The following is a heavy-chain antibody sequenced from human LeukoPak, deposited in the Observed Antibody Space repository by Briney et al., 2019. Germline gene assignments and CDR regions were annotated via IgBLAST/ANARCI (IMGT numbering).Heavy chain of an antibody. V-gene: IGHV3-21*01. CDR3: ARALVAVAGTLFYYYYYMDV. D-gene: IGHD6-19*01. Sequence: GGSLRLSCAASGFTFSSYSMNWVRQAPGKGLEWVSSISSSSSYIYYADSVKGRFTISRDNAKNSLYLQMNSLRAKDTAVYYCARALVAVAGTLFYYYYYMDVWGKGTTVTVSS. CDR2: ISSSSSYI. CDR1: GFTFSSYS. J-gene: IGHJ6*03.